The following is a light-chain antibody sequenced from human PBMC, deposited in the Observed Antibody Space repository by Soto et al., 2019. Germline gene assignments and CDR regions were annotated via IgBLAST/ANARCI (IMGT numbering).Light chain of an antibody. J-gene: IGKJ4*01. CDR2: GAS. CDR3: QQYNDWPLT. Sequence: EIVMTQSPATLPVSPGERATLSCRASQRVSSNLAWYQQKPGQAPRIIIFGASGRATGIPARFSASGSSTNLTITISRLEPEDFADYHCQQYNDWPLTFGGVTKVEIK. V-gene: IGKV3D-15*01. CDR1: QRVSSN.